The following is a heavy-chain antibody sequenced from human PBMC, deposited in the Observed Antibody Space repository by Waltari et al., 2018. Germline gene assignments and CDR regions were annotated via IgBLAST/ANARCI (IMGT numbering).Heavy chain of an antibody. V-gene: IGHV2-5*02. CDR2: SYWDNDK. CDR1: GFSLTTSGVA. D-gene: IGHD3-10*01. J-gene: IGHJ3*02. Sequence: QITLKETGPTLVQPTQTLALTCTFSGFSLTTSGVAVGWIRQPPGKALEWLVHSYWDNDKRYNPSLKSRITIIKDTSKNQVILIMTNTDPVDTGTYFCAHRLIGSNTWDYGAFDIWGQGTVVTVSS. CDR3: AHRLIGSNTWDYGAFDI.